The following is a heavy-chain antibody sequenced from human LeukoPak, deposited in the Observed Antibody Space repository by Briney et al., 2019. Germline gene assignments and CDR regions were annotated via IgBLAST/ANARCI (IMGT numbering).Heavy chain of an antibody. CDR2: INHSGST. V-gene: IGHV4-34*01. CDR3: ARGLTDRSSGLRNWYFDL. J-gene: IGHJ2*01. CDR1: GGSFSGYY. Sequence: SETLSLTCAVYGGSFSGYYWSWIRQPPGKGLEWIGEINHSGSTNYNPSLKSRVTISVDTSKNQFSLKLGSVTAADTAVYYCARGLTDRSSGLRNWYFDLWGRGTLVTVSS. D-gene: IGHD6-25*01.